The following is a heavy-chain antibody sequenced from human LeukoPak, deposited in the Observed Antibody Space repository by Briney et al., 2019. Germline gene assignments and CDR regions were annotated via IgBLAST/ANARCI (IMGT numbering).Heavy chain of an antibody. CDR2: ISAYNGNT. CDR1: GYTFTSYG. V-gene: IGHV1-18*01. D-gene: IGHD3-10*01. Sequence: ASVKVSCKASGYTFTSYGISWVRQAPGQELEWMGWISAYNGNTNYAQKFQGRVTMTEDTSTDTAYMELSSLRSEDTAVYYCATGPPLGPMVRGVISFDYWGQGTLVTVSS. CDR3: ATGPPLGPMVRGVISFDY. J-gene: IGHJ4*02.